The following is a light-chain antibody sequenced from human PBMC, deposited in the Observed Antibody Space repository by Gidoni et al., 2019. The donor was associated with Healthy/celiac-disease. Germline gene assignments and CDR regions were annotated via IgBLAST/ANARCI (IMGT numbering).Light chain of an antibody. J-gene: IGKJ3*01. CDR1: QSISSY. CDR2: AAS. V-gene: IGKV1-39*01. CDR3: QQSYSTPL. Sequence: DIQMTQSPSSLSASVGDSVTITCRASQSISSYLNWYQQKPGKAPKLLIYAASSLQSGVPSRFSGSGSGTDFTLTISSLQPEDFATYYCQQSYSTPLFGPGTKVEIK.